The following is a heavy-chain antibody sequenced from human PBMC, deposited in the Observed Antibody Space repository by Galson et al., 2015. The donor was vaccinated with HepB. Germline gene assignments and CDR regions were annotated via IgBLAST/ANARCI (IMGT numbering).Heavy chain of an antibody. J-gene: IGHJ6*03. Sequence: SVKVSCKASGYTFTSYGISWVRQAPGQGLEWMGRINPNSGGTNYAQKFQGRVTMTRDTSISTAYMELSRLRSDDTAVYYCARVNSSSGWYDRYYYYMDVWGKGTTVTVSS. V-gene: IGHV1-2*06. CDR3: ARVNSSSGWYDRYYYYMDV. CDR2: INPNSGGT. D-gene: IGHD6-19*01. CDR1: GYTFTSYG.